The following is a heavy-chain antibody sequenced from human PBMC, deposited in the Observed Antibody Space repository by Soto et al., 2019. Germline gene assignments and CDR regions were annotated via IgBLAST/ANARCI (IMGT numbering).Heavy chain of an antibody. D-gene: IGHD4-4*01. V-gene: IGHV4-61*01. CDR2: ISNSGST. CDR3: ARDGYSNFDY. CDR1: GGSVSSGSYY. Sequence: QVQLQESGPGLVKPSETLSLTCTVSGGSVSSGSYYWSWIRQPPGKGLEWIGYISNSGSTKYNPSLKSRVDISVDTSKNQFSLKLSSVTAADTAVYYCARDGYSNFDYWGQGTLVTVSS. J-gene: IGHJ4*02.